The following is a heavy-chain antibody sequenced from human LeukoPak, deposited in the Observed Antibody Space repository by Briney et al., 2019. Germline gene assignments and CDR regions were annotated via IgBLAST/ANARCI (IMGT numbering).Heavy chain of an antibody. V-gene: IGHV4-39*01. CDR3: ASCQSEIRRAPGIAAADLYYYYYMDV. CDR1: GGSISSSSYY. CDR2: IYYSGST. D-gene: IGHD6-13*01. J-gene: IGHJ6*03. Sequence: SETLSLTCTVSGGSISSSSYYWGWIRQPPGKGLEWIGSIYYSGSTYYNQSPKSRVTISVDTSKNQFSLKLSSVTAADTAVYYCASCQSEIRRAPGIAAADLYYYYYMDVWGKGTTVTVSS.